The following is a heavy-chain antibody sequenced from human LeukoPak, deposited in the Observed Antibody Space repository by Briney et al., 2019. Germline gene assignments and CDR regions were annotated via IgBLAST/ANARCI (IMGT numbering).Heavy chain of an antibody. J-gene: IGHJ4*02. D-gene: IGHD5-12*01. CDR3: AVGYSGSTPFDY. CDR2: IYYTGGT. Sequence: SETLSLTCTVSGGSITNYYWAWIRQPPGKGLEWIGNIYYTGGTKYNPSLRSRVTISVDTSKNQFSLKLSSVTAADTAVYYCAVGYSGSTPFDYWGQGTLVTVSS. V-gene: IGHV4-59*08. CDR1: GGSITNYY.